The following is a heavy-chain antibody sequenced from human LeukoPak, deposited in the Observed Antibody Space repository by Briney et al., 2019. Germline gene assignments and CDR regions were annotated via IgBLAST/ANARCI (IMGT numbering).Heavy chain of an antibody. CDR1: GFTFSWYA. Sequence: GGSLTLSCSASGFTFSWYALHWVPQAPGKGLEYVSGIISNGGSTNYADSVKGRFTISRDNSKNTLYLQVSSLRPEDTAVYYCVKENGRYPEPYYFDYWGQGTLVTVS. D-gene: IGHD1-14*01. CDR2: IISNGGST. J-gene: IGHJ4*02. V-gene: IGHV3-64D*06. CDR3: VKENGRYPEPYYFDY.